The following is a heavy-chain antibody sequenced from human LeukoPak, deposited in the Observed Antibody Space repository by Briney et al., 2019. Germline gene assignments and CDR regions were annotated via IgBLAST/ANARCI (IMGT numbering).Heavy chain of an antibody. CDR2: INHSGST. CDR3: ASNGDDFWSGYSDY. V-gene: IGHV4-34*01. Sequence: SETLSLTCAVYGGSFSGYYWSWIRQPPGKGLEWIGEINHSGSTNYNPSLKSRVTISVDTSKYQFSLKLSSVTVADTAVYYCASNGDDFWSGYSDYWGQGTLVTVSS. CDR1: GGSFSGYY. D-gene: IGHD3-3*01. J-gene: IGHJ4*02.